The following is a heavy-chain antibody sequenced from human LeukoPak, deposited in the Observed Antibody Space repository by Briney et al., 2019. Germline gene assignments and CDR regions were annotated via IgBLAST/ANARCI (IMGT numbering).Heavy chain of an antibody. CDR2: INSDGSST. CDR1: GFTFSSYW. J-gene: IGHJ4*02. CDR3: ARDSTFSGYSSGWYPYYFDY. Sequence: GGSLRLSCAASGFTFSSYWMHWVRQAPGKGLVWVSRINSDGSSTSYADSVKGRFTISRDNAKNSLYLQMNSLRAEDTAVYYCARDSTFSGYSSGWYPYYFDYWGQGTLVTVSS. V-gene: IGHV3-74*01. D-gene: IGHD6-19*01.